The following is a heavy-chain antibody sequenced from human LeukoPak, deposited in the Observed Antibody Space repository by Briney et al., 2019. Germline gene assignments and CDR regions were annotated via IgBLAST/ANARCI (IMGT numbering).Heavy chain of an antibody. CDR2: INYFGTT. J-gene: IGHJ2*01. V-gene: IGHV4-59*11. CDR3: ARDIGGDTDGRASYWFAP. Sequence: SETLSLTCTVSGGSIRSHSWHWIRQSPGKGLEWIGSINYFGTTTYKPSLKSRVTLSVDTSKNQFSLKLTSVTAADTAVYYCARDIGGDTDGRASYWFAPWGRGTLVTVSS. CDR1: GGSIRSHS. D-gene: IGHD2-8*02.